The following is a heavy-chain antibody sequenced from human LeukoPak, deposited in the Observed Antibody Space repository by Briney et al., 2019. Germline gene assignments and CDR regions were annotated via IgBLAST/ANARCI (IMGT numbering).Heavy chain of an antibody. Sequence: SQTLSLTCAVSGDTFSSNSAAWNWIRQSPSRGLEWLVRTYYRSKWYNDYAVSVKSRISINPDTSKNQFSLQLNSVTPEDTAVYYCARGGTGYYYYYGTDVWGKGTSVTVSS. CDR2: TYYRSKWYN. V-gene: IGHV6-1*01. CDR1: GDTFSSNSAA. D-gene: IGHD1-26*01. J-gene: IGHJ6*04. CDR3: ARGGTGYYYYYGTDV.